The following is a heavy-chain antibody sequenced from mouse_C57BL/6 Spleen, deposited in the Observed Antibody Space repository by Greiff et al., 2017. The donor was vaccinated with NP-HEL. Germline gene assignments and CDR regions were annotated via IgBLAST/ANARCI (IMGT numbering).Heavy chain of an antibody. CDR3: ASPVIITVVARDY. D-gene: IGHD1-1*01. CDR1: GFNIKDYY. V-gene: IGHV14-2*01. CDR2: IDPEDGET. Sequence: EVQVVESGAELVKPGASVKLSCTASGFNIKDYYMHWVKQRTEQGLEWIGRIDPEDGETKYAPKFQGKATITADTSSNTAYLQLSSLTSEDTAVYYCASPVIITVVARDYWGQGTTLTVSS. J-gene: IGHJ2*01.